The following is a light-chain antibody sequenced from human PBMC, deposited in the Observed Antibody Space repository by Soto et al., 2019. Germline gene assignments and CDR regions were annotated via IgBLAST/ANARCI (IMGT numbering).Light chain of an antibody. CDR3: KQSRSSPLT. V-gene: IGKV1-12*01. J-gene: IGKJ4*01. Sequence: DIQMTQSPSSLSASVGDRVTITCRASQDLDRWLAWYQQTKGEPPKVLIFAASSLQSGLPSRFSGGGSGTDFSLPLSRLQPEDFATYYCKQSRSSPLTFGGGTKVDIK. CDR1: QDLDRW. CDR2: AAS.